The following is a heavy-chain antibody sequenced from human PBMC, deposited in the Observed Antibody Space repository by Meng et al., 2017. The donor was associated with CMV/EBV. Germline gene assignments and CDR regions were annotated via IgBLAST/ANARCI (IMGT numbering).Heavy chain of an antibody. Sequence: GGSLRLSCAASGFTFSSYSMNWVRQAPGKGLEWVSSISSSSSYIYYADSVKGRFTISRDNAKNSLYLQMNSLRAEDTAVYYCARVKMATSSRGYFDYWGQGTTVTVSS. CDR3: ARVKMATSSRGYFDY. D-gene: IGHD5-24*01. J-gene: IGHJ4*02. CDR2: ISSSSSYI. CDR1: GFTFSSYS. V-gene: IGHV3-21*01.